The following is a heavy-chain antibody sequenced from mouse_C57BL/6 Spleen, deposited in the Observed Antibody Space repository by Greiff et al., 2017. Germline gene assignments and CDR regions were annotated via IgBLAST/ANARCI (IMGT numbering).Heavy chain of an antibody. Sequence: VQLKESGPELVKPGASVKISCKASGYSFTGYYMNWVKQSPEKSLEWIGEINPSTGGTTYNQKFKAKATLTVDKSSSTAYMQLKSLTSEDSAVYYCARGLITTVERTAYWGQGTLVTVSA. V-gene: IGHV1-42*01. CDR1: GYSFTGYY. CDR3: ARGLITTVERTAY. D-gene: IGHD1-1*01. J-gene: IGHJ3*01. CDR2: INPSTGGT.